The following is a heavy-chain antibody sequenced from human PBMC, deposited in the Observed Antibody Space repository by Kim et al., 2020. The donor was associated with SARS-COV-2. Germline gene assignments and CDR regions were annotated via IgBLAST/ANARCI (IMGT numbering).Heavy chain of an antibody. V-gene: IGHV4-61*01. D-gene: IGHD3-10*01. CDR3: ARDHYYGSGSYGTLSTYYYYYGMDV. CDR2: IYYSGST. CDR1: GGSVSSGSYY. J-gene: IGHJ6*02. Sequence: SETLSLTCTVSGGSVSSGSYYWSWIRQPPGKGLEWIGYIYYSGSTNYNPSLKSRVTISVDTSKNQFSLKLSSVTAADTAVYYCARDHYYGSGSYGTLSTYYYYYGMDVWGQGTTVTVSS.